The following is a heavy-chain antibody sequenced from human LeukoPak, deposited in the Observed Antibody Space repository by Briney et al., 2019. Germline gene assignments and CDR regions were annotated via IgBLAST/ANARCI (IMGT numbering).Heavy chain of an antibody. Sequence: GESLKSSCKGSAYSFTSYWIGWVRQMPGKGLEWMGIIYPGDSDTRYSPSFQGQVTISADKSISTAYLQWSSLNASDTAKYYCARRGEMASVFDYWGQGTLVTVSS. CDR1: AYSFTSYW. CDR2: IYPGDSDT. CDR3: ARRGEMASVFDY. V-gene: IGHV5-51*01. D-gene: IGHD5-24*01. J-gene: IGHJ4*02.